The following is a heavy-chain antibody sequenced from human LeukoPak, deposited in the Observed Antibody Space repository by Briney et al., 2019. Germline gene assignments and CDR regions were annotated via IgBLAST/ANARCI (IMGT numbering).Heavy chain of an antibody. D-gene: IGHD6-19*01. CDR3: AREGSIGWYLTGKNAFDF. CDR2: INLSGGST. Sequence: ASVKVSCEASGYTFTSYYMHWVRQAPGQGLEWMGVINLSGGSTSYAQKFQGRVTMTRDTSTSTVYMELSSLRSEDTAVYYCAREGSIGWYLTGKNAFDFWGQGTMVTVSS. V-gene: IGHV1-46*03. CDR1: GYTFTSYY. J-gene: IGHJ3*01.